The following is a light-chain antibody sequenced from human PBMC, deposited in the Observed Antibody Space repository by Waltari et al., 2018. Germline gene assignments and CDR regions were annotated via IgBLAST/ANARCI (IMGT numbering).Light chain of an antibody. CDR3: CQHESGVTAVRLL. CDR2: DAP. CDR1: NHDIPCFIH. J-gene: IGLJ3*02. Sequence: QSALTQPAPVSGSPGQSIPIPCSGTNHDIPCFIHASWFQHPPGEGPKTLIYDAPKRPPGFSGRFSGSRSDNTASLTISGLQPEDEATYYCCQHESGVTAVRLLFGGGTKVTVL. V-gene: IGLV2-23*01.